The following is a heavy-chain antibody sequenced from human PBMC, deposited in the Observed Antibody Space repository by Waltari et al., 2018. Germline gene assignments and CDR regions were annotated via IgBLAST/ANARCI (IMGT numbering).Heavy chain of an antibody. CDR2: IYPGDSDT. J-gene: IGHJ4*02. D-gene: IGHD3-22*01. Sequence: EVQLVQSGAEVKKPGESLKISCKGSGYSFTSYWIGWVRQMPGKGLEWMGIIYPGDSDTRYSPSFPGQVTISADKSISTAYLQWSSLKASDTAMYYCARLDYYDSSGYYSGLIDYWGQGTLVTVSS. CDR3: ARLDYYDSSGYYSGLIDY. CDR1: GYSFTSYW. V-gene: IGHV5-51*01.